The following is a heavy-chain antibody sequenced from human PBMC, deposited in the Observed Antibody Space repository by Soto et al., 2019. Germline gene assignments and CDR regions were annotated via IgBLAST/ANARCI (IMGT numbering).Heavy chain of an antibody. J-gene: IGHJ6*02. CDR2: ISGSGGST. Sequence: PGGSLRLSCAASGFLFSSYDMSWVRQAPGKGLEWVSAISGSGGSTHYADSVKGRFTISRDNSKNTLYLQMNSLRDEDTAVYYCANRDTSMVTRYYYGMDVWGQGTTVTVSS. CDR3: ANRDTSMVTRYYYGMDV. V-gene: IGHV3-23*01. CDR1: GFLFSSYD. D-gene: IGHD5-18*01.